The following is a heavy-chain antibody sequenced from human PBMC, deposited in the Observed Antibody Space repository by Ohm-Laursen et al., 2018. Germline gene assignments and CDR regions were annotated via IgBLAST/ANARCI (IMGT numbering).Heavy chain of an antibody. V-gene: IGHV4-59*07. CDR3: ARIESDSGGYWYFGMDV. Sequence: SDTLSITCTVSGASISSEYWTWIRQPPGKGLEWIGYIYYRGTTNYNPSLKSRVTISVDTSKNQFSLKLSSVTAADTALYYCARIESDSGGYWYFGMDVWGQGTTVTVSS. D-gene: IGHD3-22*01. CDR1: GASISSEY. CDR2: IYYRGTT. J-gene: IGHJ6*02.